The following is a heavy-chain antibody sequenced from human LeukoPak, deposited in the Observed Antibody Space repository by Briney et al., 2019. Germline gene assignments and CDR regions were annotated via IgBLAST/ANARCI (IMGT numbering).Heavy chain of an antibody. V-gene: IGHV3-23*01. Sequence: PGGSLRLSCAASGFTFSSYAMSWVRQAPGKGLEWVSAISGSGGSTYHADSVKGRFTISRDNSKNTLYLQMNSLRAEDTAVYYCARTIFGVVIFPYYMDVWGKGTTVTVSS. CDR2: ISGSGGST. J-gene: IGHJ6*03. CDR3: ARTIFGVVIFPYYMDV. D-gene: IGHD3-3*01. CDR1: GFTFSSYA.